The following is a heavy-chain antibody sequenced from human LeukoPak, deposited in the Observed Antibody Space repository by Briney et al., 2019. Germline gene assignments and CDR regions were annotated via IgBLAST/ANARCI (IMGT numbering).Heavy chain of an antibody. D-gene: IGHD2-15*01. Sequence: GGSLRLSCAASGFTFSSYAMSWVRQAPGKGLEWVSAISGSGGSTYYADSVKGRFTISRDNPKNTRYLQMNSLRAEDTAVYYCAKGGIVVVVAAMYYFDYWGQGTLVTVSS. V-gene: IGHV3-23*01. CDR2: ISGSGGST. CDR1: GFTFSSYA. CDR3: AKGGIVVVVAAMYYFDY. J-gene: IGHJ4*02.